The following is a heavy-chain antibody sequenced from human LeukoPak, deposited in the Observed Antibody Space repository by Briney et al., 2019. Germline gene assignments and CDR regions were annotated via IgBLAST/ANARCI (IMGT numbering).Heavy chain of an antibody. J-gene: IGHJ3*02. Sequence: SGGSLRLSCAASGFTFSSYGMHWVRQAPGKGLEWVAFIRYDGSNKYYADSVKGRFTISRDNSKNTLYLQMNSLRAEDTAVYYCAKRQVELPRAFNIWGQGTMVTVSS. CDR1: GFTFSSYG. D-gene: IGHD2-15*01. V-gene: IGHV3-30*02. CDR3: AKRQVELPRAFNI. CDR2: IRYDGSNK.